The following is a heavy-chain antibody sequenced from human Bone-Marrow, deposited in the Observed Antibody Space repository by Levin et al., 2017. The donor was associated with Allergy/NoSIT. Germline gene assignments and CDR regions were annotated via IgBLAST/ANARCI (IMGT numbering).Heavy chain of an antibody. CDR3: ARGEEGYYYGSGSKNWFDP. CDR1: GGTFSSYA. V-gene: IGHV1-69*01. CDR2: IIPIFGTA. Sequence: KISCKASGGTFSSYAISWVRQAPGQGLEWMGGIIPIFGTANYAQKFQGRVTITADESTSTAYMELSSLRSEDTAVYYCARGEEGYYYGSGSKNWFDPWGQGTLVTVSS. J-gene: IGHJ5*02. D-gene: IGHD3-10*01.